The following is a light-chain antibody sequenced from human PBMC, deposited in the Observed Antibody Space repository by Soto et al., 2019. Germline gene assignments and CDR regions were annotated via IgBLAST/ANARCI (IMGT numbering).Light chain of an antibody. CDR2: DVT. CDR3: SSYTRSSTNVV. Sequence: QSALTQPASVSGSPGQSITISCTGTSSDVGGHNYVSWYQHHPGKAPKLIIYDVTNRPSGVSNRFSGSKSGNTASLTISGLQAEDEAAYYCSSYTRSSTNVVFGGGTKLTVL. J-gene: IGLJ2*01. V-gene: IGLV2-14*03. CDR1: SSDVGGHNY.